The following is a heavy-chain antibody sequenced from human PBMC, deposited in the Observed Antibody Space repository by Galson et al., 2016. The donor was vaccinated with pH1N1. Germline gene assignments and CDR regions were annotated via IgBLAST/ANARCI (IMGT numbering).Heavy chain of an antibody. CDR3: AREDYYDVDLSDWYFDL. D-gene: IGHD3-22*01. J-gene: IGHJ2*01. CDR2: IIPILGST. V-gene: IGHV1-69*13. CDR1: GGTFNSNG. Sequence: SVKVSCKASGGTFNSNGISWLRQAPGQGLEWMGRIIPILGSTNYAKKFQGKITITADESTSTAYMELNSLRSEDTALYYCAREDYYDVDLSDWYFDLWGRGTLVTVSS.